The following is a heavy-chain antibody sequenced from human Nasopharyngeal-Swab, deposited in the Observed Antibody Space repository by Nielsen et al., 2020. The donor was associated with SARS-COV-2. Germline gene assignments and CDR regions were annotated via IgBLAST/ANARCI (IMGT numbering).Heavy chain of an antibody. CDR2: IYYSGST. J-gene: IGHJ3*02. Sequence: SETLSLTCTVSGGSISSGDYYWSWIRQPPGKGLEWIGYIYYSGSTYYNPSLKSRVTISVDTPKNQFSLKLSSVTAADTAVYYCARHYYYDSSESGAFDIWGQGTMVTVSS. CDR3: ARHYYYDSSESGAFDI. CDR1: GGSISSGDYY. V-gene: IGHV4-30-4*01. D-gene: IGHD3-22*01.